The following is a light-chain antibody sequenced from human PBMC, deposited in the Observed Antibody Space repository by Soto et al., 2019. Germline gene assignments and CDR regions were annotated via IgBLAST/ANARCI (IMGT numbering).Light chain of an antibody. CDR1: QSLLHSNGYSY. Sequence: DIVMTQSPLSQPVTPGEPASISCRSSQSLLHSNGYSYLDWYLQKPGQSPQLLIYLGSNRASDVLDRFSGSGLGTDFTLKIIRVQAEDVGVYDCMQAQQATRTCARETKVDIK. V-gene: IGKV2-28*01. CDR3: MQAQQATRT. CDR2: LGS. J-gene: IGKJ1*01.